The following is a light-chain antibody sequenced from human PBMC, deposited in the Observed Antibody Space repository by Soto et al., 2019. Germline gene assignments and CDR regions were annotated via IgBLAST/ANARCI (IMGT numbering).Light chain of an antibody. CDR2: EVG. J-gene: IGLJ1*01. Sequence: QSVLTQFDSVSGSPGQSIPISCTGTSIDVGAYNYVSWYQQHPDKAPKLLIYEVGNRPSGVSFRFSGSKSGNTASLTISGLQAEDEADYYCSSYTARGTRVFGTGTKLTVL. CDR3: SSYTARGTRV. V-gene: IGLV2-14*01. CDR1: SIDVGAYNY.